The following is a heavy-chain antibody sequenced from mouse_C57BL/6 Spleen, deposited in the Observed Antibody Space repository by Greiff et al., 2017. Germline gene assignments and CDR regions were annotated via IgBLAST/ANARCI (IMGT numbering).Heavy chain of an antibody. D-gene: IGHD4-1*01. CDR2: IDPENGDT. Sequence: VQLQQSGAELVRPGASVKLSCTASGFNIKDDYMHWVKQRPEQGLEWIGWIDPENGDTAYASKFQGKATITADTSSNTAYLQLSSLTSEDTAVYYCTMTGPSFDYWGQGTTLTVSS. J-gene: IGHJ2*01. CDR1: GFNIKDDY. V-gene: IGHV14-4*01. CDR3: TMTGPSFDY.